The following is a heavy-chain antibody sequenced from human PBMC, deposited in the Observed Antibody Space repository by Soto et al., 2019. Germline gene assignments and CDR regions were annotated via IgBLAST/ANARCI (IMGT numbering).Heavy chain of an antibody. CDR1: GGSISSPRYY. D-gene: IGHD6-19*01. CDR2: FYYSGST. CDR3: ARQVVDGTVAGTGSFDY. J-gene: IGHJ4*02. V-gene: IGHV4-39*01. Sequence: HSETLSLTCTVSGGSISSPRYYWVWIRQPPGKGLEWIGSFYYSGSTYYNPSLKSRVTISVDTSENEFSLKLTSVTAADTAVYYCARQVVDGTVAGTGSFDYWGQGTLVTVSS.